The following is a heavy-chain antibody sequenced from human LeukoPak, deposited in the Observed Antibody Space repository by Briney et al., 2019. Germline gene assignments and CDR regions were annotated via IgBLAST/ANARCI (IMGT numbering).Heavy chain of an antibody. CDR3: ARVGSSSWKGFDP. CDR2: INHSGST. CDR1: GGSFSGYY. Sequence: PSETLSLTCAVYGGSFSGYYWSWIRQPPGKGLEWIGEINHSGSTNYNPSLKSRVTIAVDTSKNQFSLKLSSVTAADTAVYYCARVGSSSWKGFDPLGQGTLVTVSS. V-gene: IGHV4-34*01. D-gene: IGHD6-13*01. J-gene: IGHJ5*02.